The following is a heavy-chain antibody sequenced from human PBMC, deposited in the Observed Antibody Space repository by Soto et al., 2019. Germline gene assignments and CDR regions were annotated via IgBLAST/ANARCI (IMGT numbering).Heavy chain of an antibody. CDR1: GFTFGDYT. D-gene: IGHD1-26*01. CDR2: VRRKAYGETT. J-gene: IGHJ1*01. Sequence: PGGPLRLSCPASGFTFGDYTMTWVRQAPGKGLEWVGFVRRKAYGETTEYAASVKGRFTISRDDSKSIVYLQMNSLKTEDTAVYYCSRIGGSYSPEYFQHWGQGTLVTVS. V-gene: IGHV3-49*04. CDR3: SRIGGSYSPEYFQH.